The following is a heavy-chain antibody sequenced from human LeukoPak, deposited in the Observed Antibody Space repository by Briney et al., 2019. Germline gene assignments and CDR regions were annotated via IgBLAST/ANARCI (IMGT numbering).Heavy chain of an antibody. V-gene: IGHV3-48*04. CDR2: ITSSSTV. J-gene: IGHJ4*02. D-gene: IGHD2-15*01. CDR3: ARDYCSGPKCYFIDY. Sequence: GGSLRLSCAASGFTFSNYSMNWVRQAPGKGLEWVSYITSSSTVYYAGSVKGRFTISRDNAKNSLFLLMNSLRAEDTAVYYCARDYCSGPKCYFIDYWGQGALVTVSS. CDR1: GFTFSNYS.